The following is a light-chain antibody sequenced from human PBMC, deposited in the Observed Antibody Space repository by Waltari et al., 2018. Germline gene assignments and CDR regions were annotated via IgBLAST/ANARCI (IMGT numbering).Light chain of an antibody. CDR2: RNY. CDR3: ATWDDSLTNYV. J-gene: IGLJ1*01. CDR1: PSNIGRTQ. Sequence: QSVMTQPPSASGTPGQTVTISCSGGPSNIGRTQVFWSQQLPGTATKLIVYRNYQRPSGVPDRFSGSKSGASASLAISGLQSEDEGDYYCATWDDSLTNYVFGTGTKVTV. V-gene: IGLV1-47*01.